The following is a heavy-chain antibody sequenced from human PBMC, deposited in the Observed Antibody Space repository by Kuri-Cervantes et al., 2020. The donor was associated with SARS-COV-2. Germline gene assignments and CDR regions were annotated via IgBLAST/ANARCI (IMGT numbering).Heavy chain of an antibody. CDR2: ISSSSSYI. D-gene: IGHD6-6*01. CDR3: ARGGPGGQLVDGMDV. J-gene: IGHJ6*02. CDR1: GFTFSSYS. Sequence: GGSLRLSCAASGFTFSSYSMNWVRQAPGKGLEWVSSISSSSSYIYYADSVKGRFTISRDNAKNSLYLQMNSLRAEDTAVYYCARGGPGGQLVDGMDVWGQGTTVTVSS. V-gene: IGHV3-21*01.